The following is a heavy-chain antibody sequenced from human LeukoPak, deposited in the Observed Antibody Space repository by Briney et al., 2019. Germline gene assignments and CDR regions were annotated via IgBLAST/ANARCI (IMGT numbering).Heavy chain of an antibody. CDR3: AKDVYRSGAPYYFDY. Sequence: GGSLRLSCAASGFTFSSYGMHWVRQAPGKGLEWVAFVPYDGSNEYYADSVKGRFTISRDNSKNTLYLQMNSLRPEDTAVYSCAKDVYRSGAPYYFDYWGQGTLVTVSS. CDR2: VPYDGSNE. V-gene: IGHV3-30*02. D-gene: IGHD6-19*01. J-gene: IGHJ4*02. CDR1: GFTFSSYG.